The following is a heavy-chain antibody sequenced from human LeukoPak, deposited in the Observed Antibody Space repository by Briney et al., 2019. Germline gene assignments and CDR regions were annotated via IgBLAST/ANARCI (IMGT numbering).Heavy chain of an antibody. CDR1: GFTFSSYA. V-gene: IGHV3-23*01. CDR2: ISGSGGST. J-gene: IGHJ4*02. D-gene: IGHD3-9*01. Sequence: GGSLRLSCAASGFTFSSYAMSWVRQAPGQGLEWVSAISGSGGSTYYADSVKGRFTISRDNSKNTLYLQMNSLRAEDTAVYYCAKGALRYFDWLLENWGQGILVTVSS. CDR3: AKGALRYFDWLLEN.